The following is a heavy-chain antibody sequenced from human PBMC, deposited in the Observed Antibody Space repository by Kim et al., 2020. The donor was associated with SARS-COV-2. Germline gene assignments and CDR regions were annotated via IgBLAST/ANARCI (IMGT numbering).Heavy chain of an antibody. Sequence: ASVKVSCKASGYTFTSYGISWVRQAPGQGLEWMGWISAYNGNTNYAQKLQGRVTMTTDTSTSTAYMELRSLRSDDTAVYYCARDRHYLGGYFDWLLFGFDYWGQGTLVTVSS. D-gene: IGHD3-9*01. J-gene: IGHJ4*02. CDR1: GYTFTSYG. CDR2: ISAYNGNT. CDR3: ARDRHYLGGYFDWLLFGFDY. V-gene: IGHV1-18*01.